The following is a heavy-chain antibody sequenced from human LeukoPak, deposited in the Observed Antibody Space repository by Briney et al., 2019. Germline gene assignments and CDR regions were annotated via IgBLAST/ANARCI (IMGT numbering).Heavy chain of an antibody. CDR2: ISGSGGRT. CDR1: GFTFSSYA. D-gene: IGHD4-17*01. Sequence: GGSLRLSCAASGFTFSSYAMSWVRQAPGKGLEWVSAISGSGGRTYYADSVKGRFTISRDSSKNTLYLQMNSLRAEDTAVYYCAKVLGDYGIYYYYGMDVWGQGTTVTVSS. V-gene: IGHV3-23*01. J-gene: IGHJ6*02. CDR3: AKVLGDYGIYYYYGMDV.